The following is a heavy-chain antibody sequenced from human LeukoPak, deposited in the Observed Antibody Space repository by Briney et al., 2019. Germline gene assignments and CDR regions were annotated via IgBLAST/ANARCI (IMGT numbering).Heavy chain of an antibody. D-gene: IGHD6-13*01. CDR2: IYYSGST. V-gene: IGHV4-31*03. CDR1: GGSISSGGYY. CDR3: ARYSSSWYGPGVDY. Sequence: SQTLSLTCTVSGGSISSGGYYWSWIRQHPGKGLEWIGYIYYSGSTYYNPSLKSRVTVSVDTSKNLFSLKLSSVTAADTAVYYCARYSSSWYGPGVDYWGQGTLVTVSS. J-gene: IGHJ4*02.